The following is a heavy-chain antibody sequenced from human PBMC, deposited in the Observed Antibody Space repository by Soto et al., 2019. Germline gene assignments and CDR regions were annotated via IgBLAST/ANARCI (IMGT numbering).Heavy chain of an antibody. CDR3: AKDTAAAGDFDY. D-gene: IGHD6-13*01. V-gene: IGHV3-23*01. CDR1: GFTFSSYA. J-gene: IGHJ4*02. CDR2: ISGSGGST. Sequence: EVQLLESGGGLVQPGGSLRLSCAASGFTFSSYAMSWVRQAPGKGLEWVSAISGSGGSTYYADSVKGRFTISRDNSKNTLYLQMHSLRAEDTAVYYCAKDTAAAGDFDYWGQGTLVTVSS.